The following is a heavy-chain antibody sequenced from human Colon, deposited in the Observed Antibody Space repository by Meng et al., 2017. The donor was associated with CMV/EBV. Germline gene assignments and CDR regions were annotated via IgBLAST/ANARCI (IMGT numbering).Heavy chain of an antibody. V-gene: IGHV4-34*01. Sequence: SETLSLTCAVYGGSFSGYYWSWIRQPPGKGLEWIGEINHSGSTNYNPSLKSRVTISVDTSKNQFSLKLSPVTAADTAVYYCARDGYCSSTSCYTGSYLWYYYYGMDVWGQGTTVTVSS. CDR3: ARDGYCSSTSCYTGSYLWYYYYGMDV. CDR1: GGSFSGYY. CDR2: INHSGST. D-gene: IGHD2-2*02. J-gene: IGHJ6*02.